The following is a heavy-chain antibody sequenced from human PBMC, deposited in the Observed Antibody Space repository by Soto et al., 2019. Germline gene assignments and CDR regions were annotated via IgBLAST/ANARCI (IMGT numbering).Heavy chain of an antibody. J-gene: IGHJ3*01. Sequence: QVQLVQSGAEVRKPGSSVKVSCKASGDTFMYYAFTWVRQAPGQGLEWVGQAIPVFGTTNHAQKFHGRVTFTADEPTSTAYMELSSLRFEDTAVYFCGRTYIAASRPTASDLWGQGTMVTVSS. D-gene: IGHD6-13*01. V-gene: IGHV1-69*01. CDR3: GRTYIAASRPTASDL. CDR1: GDTFMYYA. CDR2: AIPVFGTT.